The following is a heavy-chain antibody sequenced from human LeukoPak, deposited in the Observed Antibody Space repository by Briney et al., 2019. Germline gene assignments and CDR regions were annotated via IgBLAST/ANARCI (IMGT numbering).Heavy chain of an antibody. CDR1: GYTFTGYY. D-gene: IGHD2-21*02. CDR2: INPNSGGT. Sequence: GASVKVSCKASGYTFTGYYMHWVRQAPGQGLEWMGWINPNSGGTNYAQKFQGSVTMTRDTSTSTAYMELSRLRSDDTAVYYCARAGVVTSPYYYYYMDVWGKGTTVTVSS. V-gene: IGHV1-2*02. CDR3: ARAGVVTSPYYYYYMDV. J-gene: IGHJ6*03.